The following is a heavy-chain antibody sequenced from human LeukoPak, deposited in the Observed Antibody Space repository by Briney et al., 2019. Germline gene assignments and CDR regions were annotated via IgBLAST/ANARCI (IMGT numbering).Heavy chain of an antibody. Sequence: PSETPSLTCAVYGGSFSGYYWNWIRQPPGKGLEWIGEINHSGSTNYNPSLKSRVTISLDTSRNQFSLKLNSVTAADTAVYYCAKSNGYGLIDIWGQGTMVTVSS. CDR2: INHSGST. CDR3: AKSNGYGLIDI. J-gene: IGHJ3*02. D-gene: IGHD3-10*01. V-gene: IGHV4-34*01. CDR1: GGSFSGYY.